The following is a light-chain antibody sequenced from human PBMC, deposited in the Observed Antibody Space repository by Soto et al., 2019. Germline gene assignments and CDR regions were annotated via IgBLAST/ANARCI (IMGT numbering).Light chain of an antibody. CDR1: SSDVGAYNY. V-gene: IGLV2-14*01. CDR3: SSYTTSTTVV. CDR2: EVD. J-gene: IGLJ2*01. Sequence: QSALTQPASVSGSPGQSSTISCTGTSSDVGAYNYVSWYQQNLGKAPKLMIYEVDNRPSGVSDRFSGYKSGNTASLTISGLQAEDESDYYCSSYTTSTTVVFGGGTKLTVL.